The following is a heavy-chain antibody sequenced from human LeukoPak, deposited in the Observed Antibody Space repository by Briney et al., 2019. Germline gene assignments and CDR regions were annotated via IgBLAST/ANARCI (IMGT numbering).Heavy chain of an antibody. V-gene: IGHV1-2*02. Sequence: ASVKVSCKASGYTFTGYYMHWVRQAPGQGLEWMGWINPNSGGTNYAQKFQGRVTMTRDTSISTAYMELSRLRSDDTAVYYCARSRQDYYDSSGYYYGTFDYWGQGTLVTVSS. CDR3: ARSRQDYYDSSGYYYGTFDY. CDR1: GYTFTGYY. CDR2: INPNSGGT. D-gene: IGHD3-22*01. J-gene: IGHJ4*02.